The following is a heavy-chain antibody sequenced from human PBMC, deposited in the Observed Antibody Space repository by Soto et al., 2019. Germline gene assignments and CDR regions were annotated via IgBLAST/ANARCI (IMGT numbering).Heavy chain of an antibody. CDR1: GGNFSSYT. J-gene: IGHJ4*02. D-gene: IGHD3-22*01. CDR3: ARGLHYDSISLDDY. Sequence: QVQLVQSGAEVKKPGSSVKVSCKASGGNFSSYTISWVRQAPGQGLEWMGRIIPILGIATYAQKFQGRVKIPADKSTSTAFMERSRMRSEDTAVYYYARGLHYDSISLDDYWGQGTLVTVSS. CDR2: IIPILGIA. V-gene: IGHV1-69*02.